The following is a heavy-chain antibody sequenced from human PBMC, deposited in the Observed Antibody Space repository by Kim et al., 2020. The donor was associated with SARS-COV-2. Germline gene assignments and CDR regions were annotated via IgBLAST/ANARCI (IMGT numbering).Heavy chain of an antibody. V-gene: IGHV5-10-1*01. D-gene: IGHD6-6*01. CDR1: GYSFTSYW. CDR3: ATQKELVGPADF. CDR2: IDPSDSYT. Sequence: GESLKISCRGSGYSFTSYWITWVRLMPGTGLEWMGRIDPSDSYTTYNPSFRGHVTFSADKSITTAYMQWSSLEASDTATYYCATQKELVGPADFWGQGTLSPSP. J-gene: IGHJ4*02.